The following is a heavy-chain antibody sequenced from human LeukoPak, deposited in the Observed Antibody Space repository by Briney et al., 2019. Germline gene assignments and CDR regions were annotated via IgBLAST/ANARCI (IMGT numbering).Heavy chain of an antibody. J-gene: IGHJ4*02. CDR1: GFTFSTYS. Sequence: GESLRLSCAASGFTFSTYSMHWVRQAPGKGLEWVSSISSSSGFIYYADSVKGRFTISRDNAKNSLYLQMSSLRAEDTAVYYCARDISYGSAWWGQGTLVTVSS. V-gene: IGHV3-21*01. D-gene: IGHD3-10*01. CDR3: ARDISYGSAW. CDR2: ISSSSGFI.